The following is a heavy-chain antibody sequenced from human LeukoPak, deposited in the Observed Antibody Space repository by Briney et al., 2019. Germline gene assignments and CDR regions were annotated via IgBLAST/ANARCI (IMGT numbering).Heavy chain of an antibody. J-gene: IGHJ4*02. D-gene: IGHD2-2*01. Sequence: GGSLRLSCEGSAFIFSGHWMNWVRQTPGKGLEWVASIKEDGSERQYVDSVKGRFSISRDNTKGSLFLQLNSLRAEDTAVYYCAKASAALRDYFDYWGQGTLVTVSS. CDR2: IKEDGSER. CDR3: AKASAALRDYFDY. CDR1: AFIFSGHW. V-gene: IGHV3-7*03.